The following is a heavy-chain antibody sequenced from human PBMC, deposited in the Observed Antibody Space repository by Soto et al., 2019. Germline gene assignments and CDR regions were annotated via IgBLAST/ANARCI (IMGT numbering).Heavy chain of an antibody. CDR1: GYTFRTHG. D-gene: IGHD4-17*01. Sequence: QVQLVQSGGEVKKPGASVKVSCKASGYTFRTHGVSWVRRAPGQGLEWMGWISGYNGNTNYAQKFQGRVTMTTETSTNTAYMELRSLRSDDTALYYCASWAGQVRDFGGPLDYWGQGTLVTVSS. CDR2: ISGYNGNT. CDR3: ASWAGQVRDFGGPLDY. V-gene: IGHV1-18*04. J-gene: IGHJ4*02.